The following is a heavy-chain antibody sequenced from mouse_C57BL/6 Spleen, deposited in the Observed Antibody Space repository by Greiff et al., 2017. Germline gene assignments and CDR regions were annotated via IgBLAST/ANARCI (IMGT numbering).Heavy chain of an antibody. CDR2: IYPGDGDT. D-gene: IGHD1-1*01. CDR3: ARTDYYGWYFDV. Sequence: VQLQQSGPELVKPGASVKISCKASGYAFSSSWMNWVKQRPGKGLEWIGRIYPGDGDTNYNGKFKGKATLTADKSSSTAYMQLSSLTSEDSAVXFCARTDYYGWYFDVWGTGTTVTVSS. V-gene: IGHV1-82*01. CDR1: GYAFSSSW. J-gene: IGHJ1*03.